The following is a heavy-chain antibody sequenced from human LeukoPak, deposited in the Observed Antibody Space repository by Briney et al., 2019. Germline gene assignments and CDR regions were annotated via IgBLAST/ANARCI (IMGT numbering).Heavy chain of an antibody. D-gene: IGHD2-2*01. CDR1: GFTFSSYA. Sequence: GGSLRLSCAASGFTFSSYAMRWIRQAPGKGLEWVSAISGSGGSTYYADSVKGRFTISRDNSKNTLYLQMNSLRAEDTAVYYCAILPRRGYCSSTSCYAVDYWGQGTLVTVSS. V-gene: IGHV3-23*01. CDR2: ISGSGGST. J-gene: IGHJ4*02. CDR3: AILPRRGYCSSTSCYAVDY.